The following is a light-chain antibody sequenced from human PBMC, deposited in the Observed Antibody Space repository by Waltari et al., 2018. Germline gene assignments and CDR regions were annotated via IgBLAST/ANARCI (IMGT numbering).Light chain of an antibody. V-gene: IGKV2D-29*02. CDR1: QSLLHSDGRTR. CDR3: MQNIQLPT. Sequence: IVMTQSPLSLSVTPGQPASMSFTSSQSLLHSDGRTRLFWYLQKSGRSPRLLISEVYDRFSGVSDRFSGSGSGTDFTLNISRVEPEDVGIYFCMQNIQLPTFGQGTKVQI. J-gene: IGKJ1*01. CDR2: EVY.